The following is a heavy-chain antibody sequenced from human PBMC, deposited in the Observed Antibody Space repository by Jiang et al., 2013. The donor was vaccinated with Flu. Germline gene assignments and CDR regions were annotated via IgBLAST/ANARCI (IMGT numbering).Heavy chain of an antibody. D-gene: IGHD2-2*01. CDR2: IYPGDSDT. CDR3: ARLSIGDCSSTSCYLKAWFDP. J-gene: IGHJ5*02. V-gene: IGHV5-51*01. Sequence: SGYSFTSYWIGWVRQMPGKGLEWMGIIYPGDSDTRYSPSFQGQVTISADKSISTAYLQWSSLKASDTAMYYCARLSIGDCSSTSCYLKAWFDPWGQGTLVTVSS. CDR1: GYSFTSYW.